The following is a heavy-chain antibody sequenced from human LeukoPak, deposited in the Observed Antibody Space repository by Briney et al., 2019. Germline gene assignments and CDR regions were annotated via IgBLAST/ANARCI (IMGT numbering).Heavy chain of an antibody. V-gene: IGHV3-23*01. J-gene: IGHJ6*03. Sequence: GGSLRLSCAASRFTFSSYSMNWVRQAPGKGLEWVSAISGSGGSTYYADSVKGRFTISRDNSKNTLYLQMNSLRAEDTAVYYCAKDRGDYYYYMDVWGKGTTVTVSS. CDR3: AKDRGDYYYYMDV. D-gene: IGHD5-24*01. CDR2: ISGSGGST. CDR1: RFTFSSYS.